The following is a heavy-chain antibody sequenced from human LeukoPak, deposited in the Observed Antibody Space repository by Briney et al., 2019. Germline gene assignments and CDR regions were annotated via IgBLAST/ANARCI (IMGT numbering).Heavy chain of an antibody. CDR2: IIPIFGTA. V-gene: IGHV1-69*01. CDR3: ARDIRYNWNDGYYYYYYGMDV. D-gene: IGHD1-1*01. CDR1: GGTFSSYA. J-gene: IGHJ6*02. Sequence: GASVKVSCKASGGTFSSYAISWVRQAPGQGLEWMGGIIPIFGTANYAQKFQGRVTITADESTSTAYMELSSMRSEDTAVYYCARDIRYNWNDGYYYYYYGMDVWGQGTTVTVSS.